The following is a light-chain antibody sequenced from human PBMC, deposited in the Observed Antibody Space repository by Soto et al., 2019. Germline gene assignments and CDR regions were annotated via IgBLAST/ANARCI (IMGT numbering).Light chain of an antibody. CDR1: SSDIGTYNF. V-gene: IGLV2-14*01. CDR3: SSYAATSTLV. CDR2: EVS. Sequence: QSALTQPASVSGSPGQSITMSCTGSSSDIGTYNFVSWYQQHAGKAPRLILYEVSNRPSGVSSRFSGSKSGTSASLTISGLQPEDEAHYFCSSYAATSTLVFCGGTKLTVL. J-gene: IGLJ3*02.